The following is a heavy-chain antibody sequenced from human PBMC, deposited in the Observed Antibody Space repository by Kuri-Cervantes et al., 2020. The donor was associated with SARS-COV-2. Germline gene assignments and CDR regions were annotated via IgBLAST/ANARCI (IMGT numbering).Heavy chain of an antibody. CDR2: IKQDGSEK. D-gene: IGHD3-3*01. V-gene: IGHV3-7*01. Sequence: GESLKISCAASGFTFSSYWMRWVRQAPGKGLEWVANIKQDGSEKYYVDSVKGRFTISRDNATNSLYLQMNSLRAEDTAVYYCAKIFGVVIGYFDYWGQGTLVTVSS. CDR3: AKIFGVVIGYFDY. J-gene: IGHJ4*02. CDR1: GFTFSSYW.